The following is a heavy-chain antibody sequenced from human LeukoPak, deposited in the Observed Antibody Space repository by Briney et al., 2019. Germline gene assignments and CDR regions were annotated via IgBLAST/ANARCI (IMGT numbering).Heavy chain of an antibody. D-gene: IGHD4-11*01. V-gene: IGHV3-23*01. CDR1: GFTFSSYA. Sequence: PGGSLRLSCAASGFTFSSYAMNWVRQAPGKGLEWVSAISGSGGSTYYADFVKGRFTISRDNSKNTLYLQMNSLRAEDTAVYYCAKGHDYSNSYFYYYGMDVWGQGTTVTVSS. CDR2: ISGSGGST. J-gene: IGHJ6*02. CDR3: AKGHDYSNSYFYYYGMDV.